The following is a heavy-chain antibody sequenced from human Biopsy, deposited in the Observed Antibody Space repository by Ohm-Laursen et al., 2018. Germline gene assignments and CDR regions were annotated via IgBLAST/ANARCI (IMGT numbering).Heavy chain of an antibody. J-gene: IGHJ4*02. V-gene: IGHV3-23*01. CDR3: AKARSGSSNSCYNY. D-gene: IGHD2-2*02. CDR1: GFIFSSYA. CDR2: ISDSGGST. Sequence: SLRLSCAASGFIFSSYAMSWVRQAPGEGLEWVSGISDSGGSTYYADSVKGRFTISRDNSKNTLYLEMNSLRAEDTAIYYCAKARSGSSNSCYNYWGQGTLVIVSS.